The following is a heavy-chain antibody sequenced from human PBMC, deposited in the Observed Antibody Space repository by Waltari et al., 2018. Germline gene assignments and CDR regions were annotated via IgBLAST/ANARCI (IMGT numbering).Heavy chain of an antibody. CDR2: IYWDDDK. V-gene: IGHV2-5*02. D-gene: IGHD3-22*01. CDR3: AHSRMILYYYDSSGYIEGAFDI. CDR1: GFSLSTSGVG. J-gene: IGHJ3*02. Sequence: QITLKESGPTLVKPTQTLTLTCTFSGFSLSTSGVGVGWIRQPPGKALEWLALIYWDDDKRYSPSLKSRLTITKDTSKNQVVLTMTNMDPVDTATYYCAHSRMILYYYDSSGYIEGAFDIWGQGTMVTVSS.